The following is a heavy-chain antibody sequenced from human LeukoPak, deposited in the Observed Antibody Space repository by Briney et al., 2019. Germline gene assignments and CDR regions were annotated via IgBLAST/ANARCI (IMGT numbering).Heavy chain of an antibody. J-gene: IGHJ4*02. CDR1: GFSFSSYW. Sequence: AGGSLRLSCAASGFSFSSYWMHWVRQAPGKGLVWVSAISGSGGSTYYADSVKGRFTISRDNSKNTLYLQMNSLRAEDTAVYYCAKEIAAAGTGGFDYWGQGTLVTVSS. CDR2: ISGSGGST. V-gene: IGHV3-23*01. D-gene: IGHD6-13*01. CDR3: AKEIAAAGTGGFDY.